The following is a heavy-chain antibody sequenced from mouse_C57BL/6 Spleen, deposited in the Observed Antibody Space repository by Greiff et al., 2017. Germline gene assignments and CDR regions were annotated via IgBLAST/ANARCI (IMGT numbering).Heavy chain of an antibody. V-gene: IGHV14-1*01. J-gene: IGHJ4*01. D-gene: IGHD1-1*01. CDR2: IDPVDGDT. CDR3: TTADYGSSYGYAMDY. Sequence: EVQLQQSGAELVRPGASVKLSCTASGFNIKDYYMHWVKQRPEQGLEWIGRIDPVDGDTDYAPKLQGKATMTADTSSNTAYLQLSSLTSEDTAVXYGTTADYGSSYGYAMDYGGQGTSVTVSS. CDR1: GFNIKDYY.